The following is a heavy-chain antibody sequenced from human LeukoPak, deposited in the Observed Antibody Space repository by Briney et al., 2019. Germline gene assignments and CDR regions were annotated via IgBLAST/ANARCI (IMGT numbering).Heavy chain of an antibody. CDR3: AKVEGYSYGIDY. CDR1: GFTFSSYA. D-gene: IGHD5-18*01. CDR2: ISDSGGST. J-gene: IGHJ4*02. V-gene: IGHV3-23*01. Sequence: GGALRLSCAATGFTFSSYAMSWVRQAPGKGLEWVSAISDSGGSTYYADSVKGGFTISRDNPKHTLYLQMNSQRAEDTAVYYCAKVEGYSYGIDYWGQGTLVTVSS.